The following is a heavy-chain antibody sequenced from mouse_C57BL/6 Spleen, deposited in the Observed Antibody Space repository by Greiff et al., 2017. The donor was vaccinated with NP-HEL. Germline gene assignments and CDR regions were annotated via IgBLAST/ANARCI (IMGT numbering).Heavy chain of an antibody. CDR3: ARGNWEGY. V-gene: IGHV1-59*01. Sequence: QVQLQQPGAELVRPGTSVKLFCKASGYTFTSYWMHWVKQRPGQGLEWIGVIDPSDSYTNYNQKFKGKATLTVDTSSSTAYMQLSSLTSEDSAVYYCARGNWEGYWGQGTTLTVSS. CDR2: IDPSDSYT. D-gene: IGHD4-1*01. J-gene: IGHJ2*01. CDR1: GYTFTSYW.